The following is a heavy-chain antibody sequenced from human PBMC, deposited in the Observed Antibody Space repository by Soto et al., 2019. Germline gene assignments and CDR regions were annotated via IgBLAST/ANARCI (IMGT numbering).Heavy chain of an antibody. J-gene: IGHJ6*02. CDR2: IERDDDDK. D-gene: IGHD1-20*01. CDR3: ARSIRGPRRFNGMDV. CDR1: GFSLTSPGMC. V-gene: IGHV2-70*13. Sequence: SGPTLGNPTETLTLTCTFSGFSLTSPGMCVSWIRQSPGKALEWLALIERDDDDKYYSTSLKTRLTISKDTRKNQVVLTMANMEPADTATYYCARSIRGPRRFNGMDVWGQGTTVTVS.